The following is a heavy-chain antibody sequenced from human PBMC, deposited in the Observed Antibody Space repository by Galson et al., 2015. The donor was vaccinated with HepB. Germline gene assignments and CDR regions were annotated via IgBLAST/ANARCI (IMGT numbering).Heavy chain of an antibody. CDR2: ISSSSSYI. CDR3: ASFHDVSGPGGY. J-gene: IGHJ4*02. D-gene: IGHD3-16*01. V-gene: IGHV3-21*01. CDR1: GFTFSSYS. Sequence: SLRLSCAASGFTFSSYSVNWVRQAPGKGLEWVSSISSSSSYIYYADSVKGRFTISRDNAKNSLYLQMNSLRAEDTAVYYCASFHDVSGPGGYWGQGTLVTVSS.